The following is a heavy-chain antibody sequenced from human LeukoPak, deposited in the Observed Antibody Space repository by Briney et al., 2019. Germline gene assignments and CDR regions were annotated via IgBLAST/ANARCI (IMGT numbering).Heavy chain of an antibody. V-gene: IGHV3-23*01. Sequence: GGSLRLSCAASGLTFSSYAMSWVRQAPGKGLEWVSGISGSGDGTYYTDSVKGRFTISRDNSRNTLYLQMVSLRVEDTAVYYCAKNGGSNIGAPDYWGQGTLVTVSS. CDR1: GLTFSSYA. D-gene: IGHD2/OR15-2a*01. CDR3: AKNGGSNIGAPDY. J-gene: IGHJ4*02. CDR2: ISGSGDGT.